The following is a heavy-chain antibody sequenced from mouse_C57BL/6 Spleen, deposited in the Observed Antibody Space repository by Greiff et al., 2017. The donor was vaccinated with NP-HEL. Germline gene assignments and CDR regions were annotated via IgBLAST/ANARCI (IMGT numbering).Heavy chain of an antibody. CDR1: GYPFTSYW. CDR2: INPSSGYT. Sequence: QVQLKESGAELAKPGASVKLSCKASGYPFTSYWMHWVKQRPGQGLEWIGYINPSSGYTKYNQKFKDKATLTADKSSSTAYMQLSSLTYEDSAVYYCAYYYGSSAYAMDYWGQGTSVTVSS. J-gene: IGHJ4*01. CDR3: AYYYGSSAYAMDY. D-gene: IGHD1-1*01. V-gene: IGHV1-7*01.